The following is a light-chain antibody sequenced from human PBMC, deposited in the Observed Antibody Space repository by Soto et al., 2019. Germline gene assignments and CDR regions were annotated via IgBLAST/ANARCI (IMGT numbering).Light chain of an antibody. CDR1: QSISSW. Sequence: DIQMTQSPSTLSASMGDTVTITCRASQSISSWLAWYQHKPGKAPKLLIYQASIVHSGVPSRFSGSGSGTDFTLTITGLQPDDFATYPCQQYNSNYRLWTFGQGTKVEIK. CDR3: QQYNSNYRLWT. J-gene: IGKJ1*01. V-gene: IGKV1-5*03. CDR2: QAS.